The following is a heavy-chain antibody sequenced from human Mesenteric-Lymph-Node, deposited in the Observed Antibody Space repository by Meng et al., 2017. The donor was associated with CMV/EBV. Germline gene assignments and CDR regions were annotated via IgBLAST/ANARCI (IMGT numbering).Heavy chain of an antibody. D-gene: IGHD2-2*02. CDR3: ARDYCSSTSCYKDWTKGSGVCWFDP. Sequence: GGRQGPGEGGEWRGEISNIIGTAHYREKFESRVKNQREESKSTAYMEMSSMRSEDTAVYYCARDYCSSTSCYKDWTKGSGVCWFDPWGQGTLVTVSS. CDR2: ISNIIGTA. J-gene: IGHJ5*02. V-gene: IGHV1-69*05.